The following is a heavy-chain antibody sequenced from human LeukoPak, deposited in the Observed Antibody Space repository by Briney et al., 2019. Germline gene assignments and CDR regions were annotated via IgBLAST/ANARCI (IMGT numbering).Heavy chain of an antibody. D-gene: IGHD6-19*01. V-gene: IGHV1-18*04. CDR3: ARDLGRRSLDFIAVAGFDYYYYGMDV. J-gene: IGHJ6*02. CDR2: ISAYNGNT. CDR1: GYTFTSYY. Sequence: ASVKVSCKASGYTFTSYYMHWVRQAPGQGLEWMGWISAYNGNTNYAQKLQGRVTMTTDTSTSTAYMELRSLRSDDTAVYYCARDLGRRSLDFIAVAGFDYYYYGMDVWGQGTTVTVSS.